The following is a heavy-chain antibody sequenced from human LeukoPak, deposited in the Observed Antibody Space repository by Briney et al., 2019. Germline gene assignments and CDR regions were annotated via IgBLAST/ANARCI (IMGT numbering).Heavy chain of an antibody. Sequence: SETLSLTCTVSGGSISSYYWNWMRQPPGKGLEWIGFIYYTGSTSYNPSLKSRATISVDTSKNQFSLNLNSVTAADTAVYYCARGRITVANTRASDIWGQGTMVTVS. D-gene: IGHD6-13*01. V-gene: IGHV4-59*01. CDR1: GGSISSYY. CDR3: ARGRITVANTRASDI. CDR2: IYYTGST. J-gene: IGHJ3*02.